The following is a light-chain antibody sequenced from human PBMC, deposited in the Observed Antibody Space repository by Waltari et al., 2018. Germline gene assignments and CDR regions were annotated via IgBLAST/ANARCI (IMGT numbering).Light chain of an antibody. Sequence: DIVMTQSPDSLAVSLGERATINCKSSQSVLYSSNNKNYLAWYQQKPGQPPKLLIYWASTRESGVPDRFSGSGYGTDFALTISSLQAEDVAVDYCQQYYSTRRSFGQGTKLEIK. CDR1: QSVLYSSNNKNY. V-gene: IGKV4-1*01. CDR3: QQYYSTRRS. CDR2: WAS. J-gene: IGKJ2*03.